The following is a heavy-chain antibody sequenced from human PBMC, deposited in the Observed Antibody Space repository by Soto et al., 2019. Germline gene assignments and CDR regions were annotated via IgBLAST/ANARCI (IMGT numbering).Heavy chain of an antibody. CDR1: GYTFTSYA. V-gene: IGHV1-3*01. CDR2: INAGNGNA. D-gene: IGHD1-1*01. J-gene: IGHJ5*02. CDR3: ARTVYNWNDVGWFDP. Sequence: SCKASGYTFTSYAMHWVRQAPGQRLEWMGWINAGNGNAKYSQKFQGRVTITRDTSASTAYMELSSLRSEDTAVYYCARTVYNWNDVGWFDPWGQGTLVTVSS.